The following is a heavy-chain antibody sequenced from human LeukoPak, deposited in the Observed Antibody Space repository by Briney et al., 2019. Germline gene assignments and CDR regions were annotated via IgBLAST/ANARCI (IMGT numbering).Heavy chain of an antibody. Sequence: GASVKVSCKASGYTFTSYGICWVRQAPGQGLEWMGWINPNSGGTNYAQKFQGRVTMTRDTSISTAYMELSRLRSDDTAVYYCARDLLYGSGELEWSAYYYMDVWGKGTTVTVSS. V-gene: IGHV1-2*02. CDR2: INPNSGGT. J-gene: IGHJ6*03. CDR3: ARDLLYGSGELEWSAYYYMDV. CDR1: GYTFTSYG. D-gene: IGHD3-10*01.